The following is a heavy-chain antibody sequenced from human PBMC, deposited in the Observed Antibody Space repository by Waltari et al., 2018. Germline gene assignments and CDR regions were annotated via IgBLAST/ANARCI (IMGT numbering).Heavy chain of an antibody. CDR3: ARRRNDFRSGYDY. J-gene: IGHJ4*02. D-gene: IGHD3-3*01. CDR1: GGSFSGYY. Sequence: VQLQQWGAGLLKPSETLSLTCVVYGGSFSGYYWSWIRKPPGKGLECIGEINHSGSTNYNPSLKSRVTMSLDTSKNQFSLKVSSVTAADTAVYYCARRRNDFRSGYDYWGQGTRVTVSS. CDR2: INHSGST. V-gene: IGHV4-34*01.